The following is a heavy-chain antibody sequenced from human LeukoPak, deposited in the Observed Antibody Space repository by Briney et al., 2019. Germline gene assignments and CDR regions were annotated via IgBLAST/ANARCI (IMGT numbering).Heavy chain of an antibody. CDR3: ARGREWELLFDY. V-gene: IGHV3-66*01. D-gene: IGHD1-26*01. J-gene: IGHJ4*02. CDR2: IYSGGST. Sequence: GGSLRLSCAASGFTVSSNYMSWVRLAPGKGLAWVSVIYSGGSTYYADSVKGRFTISRDNSKNTLYLQMNSLRAEDTAVYYCARGREWELLFDYWGQGTLVTVSS. CDR1: GFTVSSNY.